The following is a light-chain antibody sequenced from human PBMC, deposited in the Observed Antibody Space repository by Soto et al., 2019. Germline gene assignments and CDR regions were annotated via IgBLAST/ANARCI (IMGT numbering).Light chain of an antibody. CDR3: QQYNNWPTWT. CDR2: GAS. CDR1: QTVSSN. Sequence: ETVLTQSPGTLSLSPGERATLSCRASQTVSSNFLGWYQQKPGQAPWLLIYGASTRATGIPARFSGSGSGTEFTLTISSLQSEDFAVYYCQQYNNWPTWTFGQGTKVDIK. J-gene: IGKJ1*01. V-gene: IGKV3-15*01.